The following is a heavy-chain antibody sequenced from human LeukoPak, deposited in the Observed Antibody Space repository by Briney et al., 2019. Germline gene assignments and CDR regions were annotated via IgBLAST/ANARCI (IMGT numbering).Heavy chain of an antibody. CDR2: IYYSGST. J-gene: IGHJ4*02. Sequence: TPSQTLSLTCTVSGGSISSSSYYWGWIRQPPGKGLEWIGSIYYSGSTYYNPSLKSRVTISVDTSKSQFSLKLSSVTAADTAVYYCARKRHGDYVSAYFDYWGQGTLVTVSP. D-gene: IGHD4-17*01. V-gene: IGHV4-39*01. CDR1: GGSISSSSYY. CDR3: ARKRHGDYVSAYFDY.